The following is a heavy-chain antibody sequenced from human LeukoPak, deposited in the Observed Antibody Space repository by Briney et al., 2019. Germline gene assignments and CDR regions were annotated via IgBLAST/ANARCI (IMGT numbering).Heavy chain of an antibody. CDR3: VRDCETHCGGDPPDY. J-gene: IGHJ4*02. D-gene: IGHD2-21*02. CDR1: GFTLSRYW. Sequence: GGALRHSRVVSGFTLSRYWMSWVRPAPGEGLGWVGSIKKGGSENYYEDSVNGRFTISRDDAKNYLYLHMNSLRAGDTAVYYCVRDCETHCGGDPPDYWGQGTPVIVSS. V-gene: IGHV3-7*01. CDR2: IKKGGSEN.